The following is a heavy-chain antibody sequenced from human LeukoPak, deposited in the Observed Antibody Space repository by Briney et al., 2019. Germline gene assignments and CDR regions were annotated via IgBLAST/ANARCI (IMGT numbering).Heavy chain of an antibody. CDR3: ARVRYSGYDYSDY. D-gene: IGHD5-12*01. Sequence: SETLSLTCTVSGGSISSSSYYWGWIRPPPGKGLEWIGSIYYSGSTYYNPSLKSRVTISVDTSKNQFSLKLSSVTAADTAVYYCARVRYSGYDYSDYWGQGTLVTVSS. CDR2: IYYSGST. J-gene: IGHJ4*02. V-gene: IGHV4-39*07. CDR1: GGSISSSSYY.